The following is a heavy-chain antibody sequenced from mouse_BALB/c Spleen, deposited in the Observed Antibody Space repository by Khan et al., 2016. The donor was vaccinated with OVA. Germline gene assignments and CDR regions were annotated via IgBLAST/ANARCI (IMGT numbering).Heavy chain of an antibody. CDR1: GFTFTSYG. J-gene: IGHJ2*01. D-gene: IGHD2-3*01. Sequence: VQLKQSGAELGRPGSPVKLSCRTSGFTFTSYGIKWVKQRPGQGLAWIGYIYPGNGYTVYNHKFQDTATLTSDTSYSTAYMQLRSLSTEDTAIYFCAADGYRDYVDYWGQGTTLTVSA. CDR3: AADGYRDYVDY. V-gene: IGHV1S134*01. CDR2: IYPGNGYT.